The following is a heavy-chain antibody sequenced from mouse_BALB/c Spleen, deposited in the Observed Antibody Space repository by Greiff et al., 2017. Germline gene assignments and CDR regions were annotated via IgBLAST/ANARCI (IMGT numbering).Heavy chain of an antibody. J-gene: IGHJ1*01. CDR2: IRLKSNNYAT. V-gene: IGHV6-6*02. CDR1: GFTFSNYW. Sequence: EVKLMESGGGLVQPGGSMKLSCVASGFTFSNYWMNWVRQSPEKGLEWVAEIRLKSNNYATHYAESVKGRFTISRDDSKSSVYLQMNNLRAEDTGIYYCTRRGGYGNFDVWGAGTTVTVSS. CDR3: TRRGGYGNFDV.